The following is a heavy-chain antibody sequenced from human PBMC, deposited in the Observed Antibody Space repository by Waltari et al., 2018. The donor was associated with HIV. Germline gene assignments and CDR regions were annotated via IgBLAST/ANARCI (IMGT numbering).Heavy chain of an antibody. CDR1: GYTFISYY. D-gene: IGHD2-15*01. CDR2: INPGGNST. J-gene: IGHJ4*02. V-gene: IGHV1-46*01. CDR3: ARAPCSGGSCRLFDY. Sequence: QVQLVQSGAEVKKPGASVKVSCKASGYTFISYYMHWVRQAPVQGLEWMGIINPGGNSTRYVEKYQGRVTMTRDTSTSTVYMELSSLRSEDTAVYYCARAPCSGGSCRLFDYWGQGTLVTVSS.